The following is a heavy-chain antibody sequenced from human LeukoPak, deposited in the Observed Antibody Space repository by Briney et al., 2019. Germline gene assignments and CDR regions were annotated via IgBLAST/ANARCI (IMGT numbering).Heavy chain of an antibody. CDR1: GGSISSYY. Sequence: PSETLSLTCNVSGGSISSYYWTWIRQPAGKGLEWIGRMHTSGNTNYSPSLKSRITMSVDTSKNQFSLKLSSVTAADTAVYYCAREGGQEGYFDCWGQGTLVTVSS. J-gene: IGHJ4*02. V-gene: IGHV4-4*07. CDR2: MHTSGNT. CDR3: AREGGQEGYFDC.